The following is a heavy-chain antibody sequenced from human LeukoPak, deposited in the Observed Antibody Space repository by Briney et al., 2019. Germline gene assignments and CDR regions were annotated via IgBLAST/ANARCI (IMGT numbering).Heavy chain of an antibody. D-gene: IGHD3-10*01. V-gene: IGHV4-34*01. CDR2: INHSGST. Sequence: SETLSLTCTVSGGSISGYYWSWIRQPPGKGLEWIGEINHSGSTNYNPSLKSRVTISVDTSKNQFSLKLSSVTAADTAVYYCARRGSTAVDYWGQEPWSPSPQ. CDR3: ARRGSTAVDY. J-gene: IGHJ4*01. CDR1: GGSISGYY.